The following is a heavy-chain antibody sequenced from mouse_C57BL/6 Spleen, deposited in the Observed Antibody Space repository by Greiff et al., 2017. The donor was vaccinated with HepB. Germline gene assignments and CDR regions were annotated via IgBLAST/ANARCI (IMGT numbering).Heavy chain of an antibody. Sequence: EVKLQQSGPELVKPGASVKMSCKASGYTFTDYNMHWVKQSHGKSLEWIGYINPNNGGTSYNQKFKGKATLTVNKSSSTAYMELRSLTSEDSAVYYCARRTGTDTYWYFDVWGTGTTVTVSS. CDR3: ARRTGTDTYWYFDV. D-gene: IGHD4-1*01. CDR1: GYTFTDYN. CDR2: INPNNGGT. V-gene: IGHV1-22*01. J-gene: IGHJ1*03.